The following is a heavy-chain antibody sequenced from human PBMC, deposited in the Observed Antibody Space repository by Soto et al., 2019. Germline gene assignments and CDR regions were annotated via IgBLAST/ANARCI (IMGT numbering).Heavy chain of an antibody. D-gene: IGHD6-13*01. CDR2: IYYSGSP. V-gene: IGHV4-39*01. J-gene: IGHJ4*02. CDR1: GGSISSSDYW. Sequence: QLQLQESGPGLVKPAETLSLTCTVSGGSISSSDYWWGWIRQPPGKGLEWIGSIYYSGSPHYIPSLKSRVIMSVDTSKNQFSLRLSSVTAADTAVYYCARQIGRGSWSLDHWGQGTLVTVSS. CDR3: ARQIGRGSWSLDH.